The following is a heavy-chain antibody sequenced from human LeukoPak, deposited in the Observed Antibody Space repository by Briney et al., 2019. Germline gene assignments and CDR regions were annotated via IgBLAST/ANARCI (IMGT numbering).Heavy chain of an antibody. CDR1: AFTFIVYT. CDR2: IGDSGANT. CDR3: IIDTTTWLQPEG. V-gene: IGHV3-23*01. D-gene: IGHD5-24*01. Sequence: PGGSLRLSCAASAFTFIVYTTTSIRQGPGGGLDWVSSIGDSGANTYYADSVKGRFTISRENSANTLYLQMSSLRAADSDVYYCIIDTTTWLQPEGWGQGTLVTVSS. J-gene: IGHJ4*02.